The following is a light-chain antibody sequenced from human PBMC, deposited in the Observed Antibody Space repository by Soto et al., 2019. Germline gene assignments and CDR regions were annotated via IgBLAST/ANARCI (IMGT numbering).Light chain of an antibody. V-gene: IGKV1-39*01. Sequence: DIEMAQSRSSLSASVGDRFTITCRASQSISSYLNWYQQKPGKAPKLLIYAASSLQSGVPSRFSGSGSGTDFTLTISSLQPEDFATYYCQQSYSTHITFGQGTRLEIK. CDR1: QSISSY. CDR3: QQSYSTHIT. J-gene: IGKJ5*01. CDR2: AAS.